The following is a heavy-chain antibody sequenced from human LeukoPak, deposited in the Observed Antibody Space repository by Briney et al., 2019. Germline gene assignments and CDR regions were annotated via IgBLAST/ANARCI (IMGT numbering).Heavy chain of an antibody. J-gene: IGHJ4*02. V-gene: IGHV3-23*01. Sequence: PGGSLRLSCAASGFTFSSYAMSWVRQAPGKGLEWVSAISGSGGSTYYADSVKGRFTISRHNSKNTLYLQMNSLRGEDTAVYYCARVGNDFGDYGFDYFDYWGQGTLVTVSS. CDR2: ISGSGGST. D-gene: IGHD4-17*01. CDR3: ARVGNDFGDYGFDYFDY. CDR1: GFTFSSYA.